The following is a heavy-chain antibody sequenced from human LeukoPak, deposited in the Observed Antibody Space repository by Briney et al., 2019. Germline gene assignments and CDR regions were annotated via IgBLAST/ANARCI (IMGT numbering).Heavy chain of an antibody. Sequence: PSETLSLTCAVYGGSFSGYYWSWIRQPPGKGLEWIGEINHSGSTNYNPSLKSRVTISVDTSKNQFSLKLSSVTAADTAVYYCARSRDGYKGYYFDYWGQGTLVTVSS. CDR1: GGSFSGYY. V-gene: IGHV4-34*01. CDR3: ARSRDGYKGYYFDY. CDR2: INHSGST. D-gene: IGHD5-24*01. J-gene: IGHJ4*02.